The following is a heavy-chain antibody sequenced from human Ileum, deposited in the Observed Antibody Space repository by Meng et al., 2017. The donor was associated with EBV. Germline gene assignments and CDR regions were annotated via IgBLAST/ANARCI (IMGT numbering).Heavy chain of an antibody. Sequence: LLSCGAVLLKLSETLSLTSSVSAGSISSRNWWSWVRQPPGKGLEWIGEIYHSGSTNYNPSLKSRVTISVDKSKNQFSLNLSSVTAADTAVYYCARVGQWLPIDYWGQGTLVTVSS. CDR3: ARVGQWLPIDY. V-gene: IGHV4-4*02. J-gene: IGHJ4*02. D-gene: IGHD6-19*01. CDR1: AGSISSRNW. CDR2: IYHSGST.